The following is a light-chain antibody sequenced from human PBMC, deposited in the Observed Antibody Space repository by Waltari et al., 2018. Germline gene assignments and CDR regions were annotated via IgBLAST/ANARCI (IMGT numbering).Light chain of an antibody. CDR3: QQYYFSAA. Sequence: DIQMTQSPSTLSASVGDRVTITCRASRSINGDLAWYQQKPGKPPKLLIYLASNLESGVPSRFSGSGSETEFTLTISSLQPDDFATYYCQQYYFSAAFGGGTKVEI. CDR1: RSINGD. V-gene: IGKV1-5*03. CDR2: LAS. J-gene: IGKJ4*01.